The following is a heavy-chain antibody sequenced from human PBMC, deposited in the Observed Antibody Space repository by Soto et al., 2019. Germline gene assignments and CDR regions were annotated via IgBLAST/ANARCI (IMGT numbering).Heavy chain of an antibody. CDR2: INKNGFTI. CDR1: GFTLTTYS. D-gene: IGHD6-19*01. V-gene: IGHV3-48*02. Sequence: GGSLRLSCXVSGFTLTTYSMNWVRQAPGKGLEWISFINKNGFTIYYADSVKGRFTISRDYAKNSLYLQMDSLRHEDTAVYYCARGAVTGTSLFDYWGLGTLVTVS. J-gene: IGHJ4*02. CDR3: ARGAVTGTSLFDY.